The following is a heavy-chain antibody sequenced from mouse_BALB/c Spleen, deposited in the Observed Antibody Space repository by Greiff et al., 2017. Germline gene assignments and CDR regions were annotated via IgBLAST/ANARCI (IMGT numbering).Heavy chain of an antibody. CDR1: GYTFTSYW. D-gene: IGHD2-1*01. CDR2: INPSNGRT. Sequence: VQLQQPGADLVKPGASVKLSCKASGYTFTSYWMHWVKQRPGQGLEWIGEINPSNGRTNYNEKFKSKATLTVDKSSSTAYMQLSSLTSEDSAVYYCARERGNYVAWFAYWGQGTLVTVSA. J-gene: IGHJ3*01. CDR3: ARERGNYVAWFAY. V-gene: IGHV1S81*02.